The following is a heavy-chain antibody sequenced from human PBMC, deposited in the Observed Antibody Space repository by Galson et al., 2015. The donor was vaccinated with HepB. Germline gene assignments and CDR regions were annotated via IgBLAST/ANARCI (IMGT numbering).Heavy chain of an antibody. D-gene: IGHD2-15*01. J-gene: IGHJ4*02. Sequence: SLRLSCAASGFTFSSYAMHWVRQAPGKGLEWVAVISYDGSNKYYADSVKGRFTISRDNSKNTLYLQMNSLRAEDTAVYYCARAYCSGGSCYLFDYWGQGTLVTVSS. CDR1: GFTFSSYA. V-gene: IGHV3-30-3*01. CDR3: ARAYCSGGSCYLFDY. CDR2: ISYDGSNK.